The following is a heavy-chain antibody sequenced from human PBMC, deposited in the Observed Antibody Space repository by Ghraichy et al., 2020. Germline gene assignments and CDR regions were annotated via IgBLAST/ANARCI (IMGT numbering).Heavy chain of an antibody. Sequence: SETLSLTCAVYGGSFSGYYWSWIRQPPGKGLEWIGEINHSGSTNYNPSLKSRVTISVDTSKNQFSLKLSSVTAADTAVYYCARAPTLCKWELLSRCRRGFDYWGQGTLVTVSS. D-gene: IGHD1-26*01. CDR1: GGSFSGYY. CDR3: ARAPTLCKWELLSRCRRGFDY. CDR2: INHSGST. V-gene: IGHV4-34*01. J-gene: IGHJ4*02.